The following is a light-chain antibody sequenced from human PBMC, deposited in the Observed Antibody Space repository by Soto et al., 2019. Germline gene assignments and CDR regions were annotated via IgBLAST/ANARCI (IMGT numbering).Light chain of an antibody. Sequence: DIQMTQSPSSLSASVGDRVTITCRASQSISSYLNWYQQKPGKAPKLLIYDASSLESGVPSRFSGSGSGTEFTLTISSLQPDDFATYYCQQYNNYPYTFGQGTRLEIK. CDR3: QQYNNYPYT. V-gene: IGKV1-5*01. CDR2: DAS. CDR1: QSISSY. J-gene: IGKJ5*01.